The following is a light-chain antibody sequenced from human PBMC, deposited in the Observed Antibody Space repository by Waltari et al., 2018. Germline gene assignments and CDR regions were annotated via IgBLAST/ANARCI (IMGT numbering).Light chain of an antibody. V-gene: IGKV3D-15*01. CDR1: ERVGTD. J-gene: IGKJ2*01. Sequence: EIDMTQSPVTMSVSPGEGVTIPCTPSERVGTDVAWYPHKPGQPHRLLIYYANARATGVPARISGSGSGTDFTLTISSLEPEDFAFYYCQQSRQWPRRTFGQGTKLEI. CDR3: QQSRQWPRRT. CDR2: YAN.